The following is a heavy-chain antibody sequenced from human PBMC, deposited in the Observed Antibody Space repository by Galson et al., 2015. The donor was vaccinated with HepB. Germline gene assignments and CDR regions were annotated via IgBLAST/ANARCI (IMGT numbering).Heavy chain of an antibody. J-gene: IGHJ5*02. CDR3: ARWYSSGHNWFDP. Sequence: SVKVSCKASGGTFSSYAISWVRQAPGQGLEWMGGIIPIFGTANYAQKFQGRVTITADESTSTAYMELSSLRSEDTAVYYCARWYSSGHNWFDPWGQGTLVTVSS. CDR1: GGTFSSYA. V-gene: IGHV1-69*13. CDR2: IIPIFGTA. D-gene: IGHD6-19*01.